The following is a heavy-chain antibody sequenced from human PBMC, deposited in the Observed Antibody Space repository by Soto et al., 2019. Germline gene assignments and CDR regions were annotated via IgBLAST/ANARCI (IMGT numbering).Heavy chain of an antibody. Sequence: EVQLLESGGGLVQPGGSLRLSCAASGFTFSSYAMSWVRQAPGKGLEWVSAISGSGGSTYYADSVKGRFTISRDNSKNTLYLQMESLRAEDTAVYYCAKDTGRGIVVVVAATIDYWGQGTLVTVSS. D-gene: IGHD2-15*01. CDR3: AKDTGRGIVVVVAATIDY. CDR2: ISGSGGST. CDR1: GFTFSSYA. V-gene: IGHV3-23*01. J-gene: IGHJ4*02.